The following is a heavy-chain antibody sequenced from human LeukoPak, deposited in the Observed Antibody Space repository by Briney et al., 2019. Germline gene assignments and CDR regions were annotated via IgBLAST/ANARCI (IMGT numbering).Heavy chain of an antibody. Sequence: SETLSLTCTVSGGSISSYYWSWIRQPAGKGLEWIGRIYTSGSTNYNPSLKSRVTMSVDTSKNRFSLKLSSVTAADTAVYYCARVSGYSSGWYHRRWFDPWGQGTLVTVSS. J-gene: IGHJ5*02. CDR3: ARVSGYSSGWYHRRWFDP. CDR1: GGSISSYY. CDR2: IYTSGST. V-gene: IGHV4-4*07. D-gene: IGHD6-19*01.